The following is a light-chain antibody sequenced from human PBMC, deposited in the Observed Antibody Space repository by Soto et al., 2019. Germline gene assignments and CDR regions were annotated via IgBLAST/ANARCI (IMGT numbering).Light chain of an antibody. CDR2: DVT. CDR1: RSDVGGYNY. V-gene: IGLV2-14*01. Sequence: QSALTQPASVSGSPGQSITISCTGTRSDVGGYNYVSWYQQHPGKAPKLMIYDVTNRPSGVSNRFSGSKSGNTASLTISGPQADDEADYYCSSYTSSTTPYVFGAGTKVTVL. J-gene: IGLJ1*01. CDR3: SSYTSSTTPYV.